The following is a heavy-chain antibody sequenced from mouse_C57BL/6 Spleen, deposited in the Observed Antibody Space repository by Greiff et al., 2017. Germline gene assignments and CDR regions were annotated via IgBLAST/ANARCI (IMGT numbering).Heavy chain of an antibody. CDR1: GYTFTSYW. D-gene: IGHD1-1*01. J-gene: IGHJ4*01. V-gene: IGHV1-64*01. Sequence: VQLQQPGAELVKPGASVKLSCKASGYTFTSYWMHWVKQRPGQGLEWIGMIHPNSGSTNYNEKFKSKATLTVDKASSTAYMQLSSLTSEDSAVYYCARPEDYYGSSSYYYAMDYWGQGTSVTVSS. CDR2: IHPNSGST. CDR3: ARPEDYYGSSSYYYAMDY.